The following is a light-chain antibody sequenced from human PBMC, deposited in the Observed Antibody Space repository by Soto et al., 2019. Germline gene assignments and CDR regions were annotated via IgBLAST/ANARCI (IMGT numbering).Light chain of an antibody. CDR3: QQYYITSPTT. J-gene: IGKJ4*01. V-gene: IGKV4-1*01. CDR2: WAS. Sequence: DIVMTQSPDSLAVSLGERATINCESSQSVLYSSNNKNYLAWYQQKPGQPPKLLIYWASTRESGVPDRFSGSGSGTDFTITISSLQVEDVAVYYCQQYYITSPTTFGGGTKVEIK. CDR1: QSVLYSSNNKNY.